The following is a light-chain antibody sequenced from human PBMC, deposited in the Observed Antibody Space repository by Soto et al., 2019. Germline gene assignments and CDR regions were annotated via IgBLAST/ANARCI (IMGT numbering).Light chain of an antibody. Sequence: DIQMTQSPSTLSASVGDRVTITCRASQTISSWLAWYQQKPGKAPKLLIFDASILESGVPSRFSGSGSGTDFILSISSLQPDDFGTYYCQQYNDYSYTFGQGTKLEI. CDR1: QTISSW. J-gene: IGKJ2*01. V-gene: IGKV1-5*01. CDR2: DAS. CDR3: QQYNDYSYT.